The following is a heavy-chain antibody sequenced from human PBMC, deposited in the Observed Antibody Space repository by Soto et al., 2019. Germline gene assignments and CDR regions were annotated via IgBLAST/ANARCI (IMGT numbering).Heavy chain of an antibody. CDR3: ARVPVPQSYGLYYYYYGMDV. V-gene: IGHV1-24*01. D-gene: IGHD2-2*01. Sequence: ASVKVSCKVSGYTLTELSMHWVRQAPGKGLEWMGGFDPEDGETIYAQKFQGRVTMTEDTSTDTAYMELSSLRSEDTAVYYCARVPVPQSYGLYYYYYGMDVWGQGTTVTVSS. CDR1: GYTLTELS. CDR2: FDPEDGET. J-gene: IGHJ6*02.